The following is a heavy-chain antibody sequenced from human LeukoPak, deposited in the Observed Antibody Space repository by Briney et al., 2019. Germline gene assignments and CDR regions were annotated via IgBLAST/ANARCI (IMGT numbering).Heavy chain of an antibody. CDR2: ISAYNGNT. D-gene: IGHD6-19*01. CDR1: GYTFTSYY. Sequence: ASVKLSCKASGYTFTSYYMHWVRQDPGQGLEWMGWISAYNGNTNYAQKLQGRVTMTTDTSTSTAYMELRSLRSDDTAVYYCARAYSSGWYNYYYGMDVWGQGTTVTVSS. V-gene: IGHV1-18*04. CDR3: ARAYSSGWYNYYYGMDV. J-gene: IGHJ6*02.